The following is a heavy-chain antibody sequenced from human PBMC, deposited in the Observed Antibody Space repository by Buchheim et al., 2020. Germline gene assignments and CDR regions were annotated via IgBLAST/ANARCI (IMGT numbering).Heavy chain of an antibody. CDR3: AKDLSGYSSSWYADDYFDY. Sequence: EVQLLESGGGLVQPGGSLRLSCAASGFTFSSYAMSWVRQAPGKGLEWVSAISGSGGSTYYADSVKGRFTISRDNSKNTLYLQMNSLRAEDTAVYYCAKDLSGYSSSWYADDYFDYWGQRAL. V-gene: IGHV3-23*01. CDR1: GFTFSSYA. D-gene: IGHD6-13*01. J-gene: IGHJ4*02. CDR2: ISGSGGST.